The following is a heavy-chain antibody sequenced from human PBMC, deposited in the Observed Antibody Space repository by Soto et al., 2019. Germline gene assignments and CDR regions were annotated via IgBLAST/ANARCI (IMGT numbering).Heavy chain of an antibody. J-gene: IGHJ4*02. Sequence: QVQLQQWGAGLLKPSETLSLTCAVSGGSFSGYYWTWIRQPPGTGLEWIGEINHSGSTNYNPSLNSRVTISVDTSKNQFSLKLTSVTAADTGVYYCARDKITGLFDYWGQGTLVTVSS. CDR3: ARDKITGLFDY. CDR2: INHSGST. CDR1: GGSFSGYY. D-gene: IGHD2-8*02. V-gene: IGHV4-34*01.